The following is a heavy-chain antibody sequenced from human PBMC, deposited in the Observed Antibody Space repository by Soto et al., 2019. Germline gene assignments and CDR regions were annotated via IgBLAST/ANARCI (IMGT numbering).Heavy chain of an antibody. J-gene: IGHJ4*02. D-gene: IGHD3-10*01. CDR1: GGSFSGYY. Sequence: QVQLQQWGAGLLKPSETLSLTCAVYGGSFSGYYWSWIRQPPGKGLEWIGEINHSGSTNYNPSLKSRVTISVDTSKNQFSLKLSSVTVADTAVYYCARGPNYYGSGSYYRYWGQGTLVTVSS. CDR3: ARGPNYYGSGSYYRY. V-gene: IGHV4-34*01. CDR2: INHSGST.